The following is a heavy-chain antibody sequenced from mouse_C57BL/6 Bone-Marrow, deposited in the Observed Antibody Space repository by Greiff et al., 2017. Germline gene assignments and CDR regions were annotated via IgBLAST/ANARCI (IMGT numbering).Heavy chain of an antibody. D-gene: IGHD1-1*01. CDR3: AGIGLHYCGSSSLDY. CDR2: TWWDDDK. V-gene: IGHV8-8*01. J-gene: IGHJ2*01. Sequence: QVTLQVCGPGILQPSQTLSLTCSSSGFSLSTFGMGVGWNRQPSGQGLEWLAHTWWDDDKYYNPVLKSRPSIAKDTSKNQVILKITNVVSVDTATYYCAGIGLHYCGSSSLDYWGQGTTLTVSS. CDR1: GFSLSTFGMG.